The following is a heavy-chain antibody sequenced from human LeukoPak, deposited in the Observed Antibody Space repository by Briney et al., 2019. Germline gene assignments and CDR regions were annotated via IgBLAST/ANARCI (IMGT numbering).Heavy chain of an antibody. CDR3: AKDSGRHYFDY. J-gene: IGHJ4*02. Sequence: GGSLRLSCVVSGFTISTYALHWIRQAPGKGLEWVAVISYDGNRKDYADSVKGRFTISRDNSKNTLYLQMNSLRAEDTAVYYCAKDSGRHYFDYWGQGTLVTVSS. CDR2: ISYDGNRK. V-gene: IGHV3-30-3*02. D-gene: IGHD1-26*01. CDR1: GFTISTYA.